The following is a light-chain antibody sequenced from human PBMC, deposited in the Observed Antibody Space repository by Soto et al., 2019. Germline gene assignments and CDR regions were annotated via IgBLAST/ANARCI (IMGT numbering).Light chain of an antibody. V-gene: IGLV2-14*01. CDR1: SSDVGGYNY. J-gene: IGLJ2*01. Sequence: QSVLTQPASVSGSPGQSITISCTGTSSDVGGYNYVSWHQQHPGKAPKLMIYEVSNRPSGVSNRFSGSKSGNTASLTISGLQAEDEADYYCSSYTSSSTSVVFGGGTKLTVL. CDR2: EVS. CDR3: SSYTSSSTSVV.